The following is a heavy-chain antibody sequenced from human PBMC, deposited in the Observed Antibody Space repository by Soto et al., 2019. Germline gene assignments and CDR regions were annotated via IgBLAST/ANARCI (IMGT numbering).Heavy chain of an antibody. V-gene: IGHV3-30*18. Sequence: QVQLVESGGGVVQPGTSLRLSCAASGFTFSDHGMHWVRQAPGKGLEWVAVISFDGSNKYYTGSVEGRFTISRDNSKNTVYLQMNSLRVADTAVYYCANAGYLGYASIKAYWGQGTLVTVSS. J-gene: IGHJ4*02. CDR1: GFTFSDHG. CDR2: ISFDGSNK. D-gene: IGHD6-13*01. CDR3: ANAGYLGYASIKAY.